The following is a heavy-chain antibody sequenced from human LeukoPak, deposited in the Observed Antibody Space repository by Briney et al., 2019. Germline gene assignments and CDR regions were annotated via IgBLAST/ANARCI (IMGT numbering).Heavy chain of an antibody. CDR1: GYTFTGYY. Sequence: GVSVKVSCKASGYTFTGYYMHWVRQAPGQGLEWMGWINPNSGGTNYAQKFQGRVTMTRDTSISTAYMELSRLRSDDTAVYYCARSNYEDHSGSPSWGGWFDPWGQGTLVTVSS. V-gene: IGHV1-2*02. CDR2: INPNSGGT. D-gene: IGHD1-26*01. J-gene: IGHJ5*02. CDR3: ARSNYEDHSGSPSWGGWFDP.